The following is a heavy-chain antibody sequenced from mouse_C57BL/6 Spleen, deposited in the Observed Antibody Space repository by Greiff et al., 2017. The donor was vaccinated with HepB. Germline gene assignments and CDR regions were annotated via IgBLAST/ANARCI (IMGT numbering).Heavy chain of an antibody. D-gene: IGHD2-3*01. CDR3: ARGEGWLLWFAY. J-gene: IGHJ3*01. V-gene: IGHV3-6*01. CDR2: ISYDGSN. Sequence: EVKLLESGPGLVKPSQSLSLTCSVTGYSITSGYYWNWIRQFPGNKLEWMGYISYDGSNNYNPSLKNRISITRDTSKNQFFLKLNSVTTEDTATYYCARGEGWLLWFAYWGQGTLVTVSA. CDR1: GYSITSGYY.